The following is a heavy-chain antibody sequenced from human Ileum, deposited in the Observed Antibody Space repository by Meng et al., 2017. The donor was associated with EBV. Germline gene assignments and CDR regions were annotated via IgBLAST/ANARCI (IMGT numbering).Heavy chain of an antibody. CDR1: GDSITNNNW. D-gene: IGHD2-8*01. J-gene: IGHJ4*02. CDR2: IYHSGST. V-gene: IGHV4-4*02. Sequence: QVERLESGPGLVKSSGTLSLTCCVSGDSITNNNWWTWVRQPPGKGLEWIGEIYHSGSTNYNPSLQSRATISVDMSKKQFSLKLRSVTAADTAVYYCARTGVGLAFDYWGLGTLVTVSS. CDR3: ARTGVGLAFDY.